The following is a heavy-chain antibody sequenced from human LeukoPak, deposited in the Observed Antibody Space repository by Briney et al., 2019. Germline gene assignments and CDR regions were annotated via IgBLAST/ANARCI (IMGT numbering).Heavy chain of an antibody. J-gene: IGHJ5*02. CDR3: ASGYCSSNSCYYGWFDP. CDR2: IYYSGST. Sequence: SETLSLTCTVSGGSISSSSYYWGWIRQPPGKGLEWFGSIYYSGSTYYNPSLKSRVTISVDTSKSQFSLKLSYVTAADTAVYYCASGYCSSNSCYYGWFDPWGQGTLVTVSS. CDR1: GGSISSSSYY. V-gene: IGHV4-39*07. D-gene: IGHD2-2*01.